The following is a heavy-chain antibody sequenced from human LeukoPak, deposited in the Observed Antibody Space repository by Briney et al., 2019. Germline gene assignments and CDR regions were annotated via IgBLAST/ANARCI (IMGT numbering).Heavy chain of an antibody. CDR3: AREVRCSSTSCYDYYYYYMDV. CDR1: GYTFTSYD. D-gene: IGHD2-2*01. V-gene: IGHV1-8*01. Sequence: ASVKVSCKASGYTFTSYDINWVRQATGQGLEWMGWMNPNRGNTGYAQKFQGRVTLTRNTSISTAYMELSSLRSEDTAVYYCAREVRCSSTSCYDYYYYYMDVWGKGTTVTVSS. J-gene: IGHJ6*03. CDR2: MNPNRGNT.